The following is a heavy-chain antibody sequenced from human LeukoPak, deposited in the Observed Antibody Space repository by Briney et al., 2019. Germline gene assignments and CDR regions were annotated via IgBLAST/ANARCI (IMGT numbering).Heavy chain of an antibody. V-gene: IGHV3-23*01. CDR3: AKSPWVVVAATYNWFDP. Sequence: PGGSLRLSCAASGFTFSSYAMSWVRQAPGKGLEWVSAISGSGGSTYYADSVEGRFTISRDNSKNTLYLQMNSLGAEDTAVYYCAKSPWVVVAATYNWFDPWGQGTLVTVSS. CDR2: ISGSGGST. J-gene: IGHJ5*02. D-gene: IGHD2-15*01. CDR1: GFTFSSYA.